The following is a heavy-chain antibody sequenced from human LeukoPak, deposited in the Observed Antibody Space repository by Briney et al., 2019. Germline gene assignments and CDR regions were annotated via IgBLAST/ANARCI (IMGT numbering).Heavy chain of an antibody. CDR1: GFTFSSYW. Sequence: PGGSLRLSCAASGFTFSSYWMHWVRQAPGKGLVWVSRINSDGSSTSYADSVKGRFTISRDNAKNTLYLQMNSLRAEDAAVYYCARDPNSGDYYFDYWGQGTLVTVSS. D-gene: IGHD2-21*01. V-gene: IGHV3-74*01. CDR3: ARDPNSGDYYFDY. J-gene: IGHJ4*02. CDR2: INSDGSST.